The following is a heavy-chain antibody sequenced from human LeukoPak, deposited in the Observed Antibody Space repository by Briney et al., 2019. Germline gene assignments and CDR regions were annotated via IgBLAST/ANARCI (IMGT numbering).Heavy chain of an antibody. CDR3: ARTSIVGADFDY. CDR1: GGSFSGYY. J-gene: IGHJ4*02. V-gene: IGHV4-34*01. CDR2: INHSGST. D-gene: IGHD1-26*01. Sequence: PSETLSPTCAVYGGSFSGYYRSWIRQPPGKGLEWIGEINHSGSTNYNPSLKSRVTISVDTSKNQFSLKLSSVTAADTAVYYCARTSIVGADFDYWGQGTLVTVSS.